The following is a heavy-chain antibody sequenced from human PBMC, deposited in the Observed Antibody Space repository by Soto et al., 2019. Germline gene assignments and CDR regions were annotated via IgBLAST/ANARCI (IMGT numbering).Heavy chain of an antibody. V-gene: IGHV1-18*01. CDR1: GYTFTSYG. CDR2: LSGYNGNT. J-gene: IGHJ4*02. CDR3: ARVIASAADFDY. Sequence: QVQLVQSGAEVKKPGASVKVSCKASGYTFTSYGIGWVRQAPGQGLEWMGWLSGYNGNTNYAQKLQGRVTMTTDTSTSTAYRELRSLRSDDTAVYYCARVIASAADFDYWGQGTLVTVSS. D-gene: IGHD6-13*01.